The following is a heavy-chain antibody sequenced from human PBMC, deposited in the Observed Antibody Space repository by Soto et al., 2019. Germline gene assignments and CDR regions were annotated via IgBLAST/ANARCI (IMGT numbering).Heavy chain of an antibody. CDR3: ANSPYCRGGSCYFRIQYYFDS. D-gene: IGHD2-15*01. V-gene: IGHV3-33*06. Sequence: GGSLRLSCAASGFTFSSYGMHWVRQAPGKGLEWVAVIWYDGSNKYYADSVKGRFTISRDNSKNTLYLQMHVLRAEDTAVYYCANSPYCRGGSCYFRIQYYFDSWGQGTLVTVSS. CDR1: GFTFSSYG. CDR2: IWYDGSNK. J-gene: IGHJ4*02.